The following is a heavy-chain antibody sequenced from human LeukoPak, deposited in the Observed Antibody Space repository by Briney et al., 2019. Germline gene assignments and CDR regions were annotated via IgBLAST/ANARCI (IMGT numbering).Heavy chain of an antibody. CDR3: ATGRFGELLADY. Sequence: GASVKVSCKASGYTFTCYYMHWVRQAPGQGLEWMGIINPSGGSTSYAQKFQGRVTMTRDTSTSTVYMELSSLRSEDTAVYYCATGRFGELLADYWGQGTLVTVSS. J-gene: IGHJ4*02. CDR1: GYTFTCYY. V-gene: IGHV1-46*01. CDR2: INPSGGST. D-gene: IGHD3-10*01.